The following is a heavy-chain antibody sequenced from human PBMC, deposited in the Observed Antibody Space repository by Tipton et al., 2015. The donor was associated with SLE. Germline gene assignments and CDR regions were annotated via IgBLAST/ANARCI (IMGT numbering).Heavy chain of an antibody. D-gene: IGHD4-17*01. Sequence: TLSLTCNVSGGSISFDYWCLVRQSAGRGVEWIGRIYSSGDRDYKPSLRSRVTMSIDASQNRVSLRLKSVSAADTAVYYCARGSDGEYVRYFDVWGPGTLVTVSS. CDR3: ARGSDGEYVRYFDV. CDR2: IYSSGDR. CDR1: GGSISFDY. J-gene: IGHJ2*01. V-gene: IGHV4-4*07.